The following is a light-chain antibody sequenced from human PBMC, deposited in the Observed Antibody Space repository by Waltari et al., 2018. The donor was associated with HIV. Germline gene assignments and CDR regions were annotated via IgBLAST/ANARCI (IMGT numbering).Light chain of an antibody. CDR1: NPNIGSNS. V-gene: IGLV1-47*01. CDR2: RDN. Sequence: QSVLTQPPSASGTPGQRVTISCSGSNPNIGSNSVYLYQQFPGTAPKLLIYRDNQRPSGVPDRFSGSKSGTSASLAISGLRSEDEADYYCAAWDHSLSARVFGGGTKMTVL. CDR3: AAWDHSLSARV. J-gene: IGLJ3*02.